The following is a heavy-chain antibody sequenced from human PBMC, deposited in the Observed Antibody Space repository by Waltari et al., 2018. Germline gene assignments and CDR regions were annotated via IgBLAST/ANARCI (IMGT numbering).Heavy chain of an antibody. J-gene: IGHJ4*02. D-gene: IGHD1-1*01. CDR2: SYHRETT. V-gene: IGHV4-30-2*01. Sequence: QLQLQESGSGLVEPSQTLSLTCAVSGASLLSEHYSWRWLRQPPGWGLEWIGYSYHRETTHYNPSLQSRVTISLDRSKNQFFLKLTSLTAADTAVYYCARAVPAGRYFDSWGQGTLVTVSS. CDR1: GASLLSEHYS. CDR3: ARAVPAGRYFDS.